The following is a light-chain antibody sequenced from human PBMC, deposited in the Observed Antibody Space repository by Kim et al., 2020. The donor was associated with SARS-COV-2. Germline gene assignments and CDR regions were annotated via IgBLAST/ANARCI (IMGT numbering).Light chain of an antibody. CDR3: SAWDGSLTGWV. Sequence: QAGLTQPPSVSKDLRQTATLTCTGNSNNVGYQGAVWLQQHQGHPPKLLSYRDNNRPSGISERFSASRSGNTASLTITGLQPEDEADYYCSAWDGSLTGWVFGGGTKLTVL. CDR2: RDN. J-gene: IGLJ3*02. CDR1: SNNVGYQG. V-gene: IGLV10-54*01.